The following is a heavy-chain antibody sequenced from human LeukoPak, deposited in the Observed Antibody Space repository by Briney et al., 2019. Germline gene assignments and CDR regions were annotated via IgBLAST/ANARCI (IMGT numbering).Heavy chain of an antibody. V-gene: IGHV1-46*01. CDR1: GYTFTSYY. J-gene: IGHJ4*02. CDR2: INPSGGST. CDR3: ARGNYYDSSGPMYYFDY. D-gene: IGHD3-22*01. Sequence: GASVKVSCKASGYTFTSYYMHWVRQAPGQGLEWMGIINPSGGSTSYAQKFQGRVTMTRDTSTSTVYMELSRLRSEDTAVYYCARGNYYDSSGPMYYFDYWGQGTLVTVSS.